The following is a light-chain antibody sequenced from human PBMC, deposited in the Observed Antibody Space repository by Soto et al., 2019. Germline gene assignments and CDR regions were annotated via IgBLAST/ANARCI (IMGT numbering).Light chain of an antibody. CDR2: GVS. J-gene: IGLJ2*01. Sequence: QSALTQPASVSGPPGQSITISFTGTSSDVGAYNYVSWYQHHPGKVPKVMIYGVSNRPSGVSNRFSGSKSGNTASLTISGLQAEDEADYYCHSYTTSTTRVLGGGTKVTVL. CDR3: HSYTTSTTRV. V-gene: IGLV2-14*01. CDR1: SSDVGAYNY.